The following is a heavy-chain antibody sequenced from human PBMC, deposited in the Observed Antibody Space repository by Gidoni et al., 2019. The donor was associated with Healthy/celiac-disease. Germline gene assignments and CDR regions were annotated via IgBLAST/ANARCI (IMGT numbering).Heavy chain of an antibody. V-gene: IGHV4-34*01. CDR1: GGSFICYY. CDR2: INHSGST. CDR3: ARTAQIQLWLTPFDY. D-gene: IGHD5-18*01. J-gene: IGHJ4*02. Sequence: QVQLQQWGAGLLKPSETLSLTCAVYGGSFICYYWSWIRPPPGKGLEWIGEINHSGSTNYNPSLKIRVTISVDTSKNQFSLKLSSVTASDTAVYYCARTAQIQLWLTPFDYWGQGTLVTVSS.